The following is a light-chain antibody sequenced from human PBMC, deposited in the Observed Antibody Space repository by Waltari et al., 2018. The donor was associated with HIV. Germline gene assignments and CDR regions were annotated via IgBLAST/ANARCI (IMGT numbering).Light chain of an antibody. V-gene: IGKV1-33*01. CDR2: DAS. CDR1: QDISNY. CDR3: QQYDNLPFT. Sequence: DIQMTQSPSSLSASVGDRVTVHCQASQDISNYLNWYQQKPGKAPTLLIYDASNLETGVPSRFSGSGSGTDFTFTISSLQPEDIATYYCQQYDNLPFTFGPGTKVDIK. J-gene: IGKJ3*01.